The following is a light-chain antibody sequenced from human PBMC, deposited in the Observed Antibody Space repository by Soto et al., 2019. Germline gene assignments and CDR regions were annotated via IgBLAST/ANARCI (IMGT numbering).Light chain of an antibody. V-gene: IGLV2-14*01. CDR1: MRDVGAYNL. CDR3: CSYASNNRGV. CDR2: EVR. Sequence: QSVLTQPASVSGSPGQSITISCAGTMRDVGAYNLVSWYQQHPGRAPQLIIYEVRNRPSGVSSRFSGSKSGNTASLTISGLQAEDESDYYCCSYASNNRGVFGTGTKLTVL. J-gene: IGLJ1*01.